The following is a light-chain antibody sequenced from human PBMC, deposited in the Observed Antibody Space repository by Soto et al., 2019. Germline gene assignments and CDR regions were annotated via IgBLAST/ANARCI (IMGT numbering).Light chain of an antibody. Sequence: EIVMTQSPATLSVSPGERATLSCRASQNINFNLAWYQQKPGQAPRLLIYGASTRATGIPARFSGSGSGTEFTLTISSLQSEDFAVYYCQQYNNWPPLTFGGGTKVKIK. V-gene: IGKV3-15*01. CDR3: QQYNNWPPLT. CDR2: GAS. J-gene: IGKJ4*01. CDR1: QNINFN.